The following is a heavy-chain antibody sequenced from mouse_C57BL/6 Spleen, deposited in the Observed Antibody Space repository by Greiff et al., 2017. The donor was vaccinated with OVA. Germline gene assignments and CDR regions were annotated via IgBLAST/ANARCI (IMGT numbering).Heavy chain of an antibody. V-gene: IGHV5-16*01. CDR1: GFTFSDYY. CDR3: ARGYDYDAFDY. CDR2: INYDGSST. J-gene: IGHJ2*01. D-gene: IGHD2-4*01. Sequence: EVKLVESEGGLVQPGSSMKLSCTASGFTFSDYYMAWVRQVPEKGLEWVANINYDGSSTYYLDSLKSRFIISRDNAKNILYLQMSSLKSEDTATYYCARGYDYDAFDYWGQGTTLTVSS.